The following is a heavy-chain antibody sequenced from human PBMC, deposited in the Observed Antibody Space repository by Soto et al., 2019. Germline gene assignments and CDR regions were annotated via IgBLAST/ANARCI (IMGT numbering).Heavy chain of an antibody. D-gene: IGHD3-22*01. CDR1: GGSMNSGGYY. CDR2: IYYSGHT. Sequence: QVQLQESGPGLVKPSQTLSLTCTVSGGSMNSGGYYWNWIRQHPGKGLEWIGYIYYSGHTCYNPSCCKQVTKSVETSKNQLSLKRRSVSGAYTAVYYCARNIDSWGQGSLVTVAS. J-gene: IGHJ4*02. V-gene: IGHV4-31*01. CDR3: ARNIDS.